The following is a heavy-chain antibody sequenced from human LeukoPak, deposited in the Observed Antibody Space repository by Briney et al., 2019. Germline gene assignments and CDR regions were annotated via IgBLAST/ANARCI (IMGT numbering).Heavy chain of an antibody. J-gene: IGHJ2*01. CDR2: IYTSGNT. CDR3: ASLGSGRFFDL. CDR1: GGSIRSYH. D-gene: IGHD3-16*01. V-gene: IGHV4-4*07. Sequence: SETLSLTCTVSGGSIRSYHWSWIRQPAGKGLEWVGLIYTSGNTKYNSSLKSRVTMSVDTSKNQFSLKLRSVTAADTAVYFCASLGSGRFFDLWGRGTLVTVSS.